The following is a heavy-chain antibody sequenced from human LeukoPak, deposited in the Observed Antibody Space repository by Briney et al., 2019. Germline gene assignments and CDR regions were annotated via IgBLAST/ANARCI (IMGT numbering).Heavy chain of an antibody. D-gene: IGHD2-2*01. V-gene: IGHV1-18*01. CDR3: ARDGGYCSSTSCYANWFDP. CDR2: ISAYNGNT. CDR1: GYTFTSYG. Sequence: ASVKVSCKASGYTFTSYGISWVRQAPGQGLEWMGWISAYNGNTNYAQKLQGRVTMTTDTSTSTAYMELRSLISDDTAVYYCARDGGYCSSTSCYANWFDPWGQGTLVTVSS. J-gene: IGHJ5*02.